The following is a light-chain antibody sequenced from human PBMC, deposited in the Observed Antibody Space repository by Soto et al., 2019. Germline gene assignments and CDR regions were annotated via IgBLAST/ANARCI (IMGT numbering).Light chain of an antibody. Sequence: DVVMTQSPLSLPVTLGQPASISCRSSQSLVYSDGNAYLNWFQQRPGQSPRRLIYKASNRDSGVPDRISGSGSGTDFTLEINRVEGEDVGVYYCMQGTHWPPTFGRGTRVEIK. J-gene: IGKJ1*01. V-gene: IGKV2-30*01. CDR2: KAS. CDR1: QSLVYSDGNAY. CDR3: MQGTHWPPT.